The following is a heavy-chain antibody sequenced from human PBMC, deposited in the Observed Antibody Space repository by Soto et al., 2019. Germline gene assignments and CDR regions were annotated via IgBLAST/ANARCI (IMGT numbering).Heavy chain of an antibody. CDR3: ANQQIRSAYLVTVNAMDV. D-gene: IGHD2-21*02. J-gene: IGHJ6*02. V-gene: IGHV3-74*01. Sequence: PGGSLRLSCAASGFTFRSSWMHWDRQGPGKGLEWVSRINGDGSTTDYAESVKGRLTISRDNAKNTVYLQMNSLRAEDMAVYYCANQQIRSAYLVTVNAMDVWSQGTTVTVSS. CDR1: GFTFRSSW. CDR2: INGDGSTT.